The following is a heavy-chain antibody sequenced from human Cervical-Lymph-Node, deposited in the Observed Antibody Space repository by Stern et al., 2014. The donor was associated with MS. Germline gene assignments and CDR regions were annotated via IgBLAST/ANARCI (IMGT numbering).Heavy chain of an antibody. D-gene: IGHD5-12*01. CDR3: ARTWLENTFDR. V-gene: IGHV3-48*02. J-gene: IGHJ4*02. Sequence: EVQLVESGGGLVQPGGSLRLSCDTSGFPFSTYGMSWVRQAPGKGLEWVSFVSAGGDTTHYADSVEGRFTISRDQAGNSLHLQMYSLRDEDTAMYYCARTWLENTFDRWGQGTLVIVSS. CDR1: GFPFSTYG. CDR2: VSAGGDTT.